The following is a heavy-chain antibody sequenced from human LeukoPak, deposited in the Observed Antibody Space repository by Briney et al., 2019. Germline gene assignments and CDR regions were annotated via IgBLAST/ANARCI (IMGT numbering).Heavy chain of an antibody. Sequence: ASVKVSCKASGYTFTSYGISWVRQAPGQGLEWMGGIIPIFGTANYAQKFQGRVTITTDESTSTAYMELSSLRSEDTAVYYCARAFWSGYRYYFDYWGQGTLVTVSS. CDR3: ARAFWSGYRYYFDY. J-gene: IGHJ4*02. V-gene: IGHV1-69*05. D-gene: IGHD3-3*01. CDR2: IIPIFGTA. CDR1: GYTFTSYG.